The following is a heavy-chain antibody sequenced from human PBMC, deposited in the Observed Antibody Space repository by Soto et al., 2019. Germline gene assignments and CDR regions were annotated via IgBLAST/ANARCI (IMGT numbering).Heavy chain of an antibody. CDR3: AKALRFTFTTGYYMDV. V-gene: IGHV3-23*01. D-gene: IGHD3-16*01. Sequence: EVQLLESGGGLVQPGGSLRLSCAASGFTASSYAMSWVRQAPGKGLEWVSVISGSGSTYSADSVKGRFTISRDSSKNTVYLQMNSLRAEDTAVYYCAKALRFTFTTGYYMDVWGRGTTVTVSS. CDR2: ISGSGST. J-gene: IGHJ6*03. CDR1: GFTASSYA.